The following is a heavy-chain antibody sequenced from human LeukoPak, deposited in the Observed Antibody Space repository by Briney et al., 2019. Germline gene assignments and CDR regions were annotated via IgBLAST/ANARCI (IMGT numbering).Heavy chain of an antibody. D-gene: IGHD5-12*01. CDR2: LIGSSGST. V-gene: IGHV3-23*01. CDR1: GFTSINYA. Sequence: GGSLRLSCAASGFTSINYAMNWVRQAPGKGLEWVSVLIGSSGSTDYADSVKGRFTISRDTSKNTVFLQMNSLRAEETAIYYCAKGAYDYIEMGYFDSWGQGSLVTVSS. CDR3: AKGAYDYIEMGYFDS. J-gene: IGHJ4*02.